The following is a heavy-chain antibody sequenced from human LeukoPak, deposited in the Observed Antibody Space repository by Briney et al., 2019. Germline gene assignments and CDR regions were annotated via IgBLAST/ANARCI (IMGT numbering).Heavy chain of an antibody. CDR1: GYSFTSYW. D-gene: IGHD4-17*01. J-gene: IGHJ5*02. CDR3: ARRADGDYELDWFDP. Sequence: GESLKISCKGSGYSFTSYWIGWVRHMPGKGLEWMGIIYPGDSDTRYSPSFQGQVTISADKSISTAYLQWSSLKASDTAMYYCARRADGDYELDWFDPWGQGTLVTVSS. CDR2: IYPGDSDT. V-gene: IGHV5-51*01.